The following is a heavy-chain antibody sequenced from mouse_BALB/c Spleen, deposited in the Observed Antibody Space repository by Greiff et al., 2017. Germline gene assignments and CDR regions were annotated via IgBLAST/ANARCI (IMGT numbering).Heavy chain of an antibody. Sequence: EVMLVESGGGLVKPGGSLKLSCAASGFTFSSYAMSWVRQTPEKRLEWVATISSGGSYTYYPDSVKGRFTISRDNAKNTLYLQMSSLRSEDTAMYYCARPYYNYAMDYWGQGTSVTVSS. J-gene: IGHJ4*01. V-gene: IGHV5-9-1*01. CDR1: GFTFSSYA. CDR3: ARPYYNYAMDY. D-gene: IGHD2-10*01. CDR2: ISSGGSYT.